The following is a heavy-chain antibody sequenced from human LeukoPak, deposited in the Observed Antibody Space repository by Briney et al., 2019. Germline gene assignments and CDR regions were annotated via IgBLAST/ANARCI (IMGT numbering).Heavy chain of an antibody. CDR2: ISGSGGST. J-gene: IGHJ4*02. CDR1: GFTFSSYA. V-gene: IGHV3-23*01. CDR3: ARVYGDYEYYDY. Sequence: GGSLRLSCAASGFTFSSYAMSWVRQAPGKGLEWVSGISGSGGSTVYADSVQGRFSISRDNFKNTVFLQMNSLRAEDTALYYCARVYGDYEYYDYWGQGTPVTVSS. D-gene: IGHD4-17*01.